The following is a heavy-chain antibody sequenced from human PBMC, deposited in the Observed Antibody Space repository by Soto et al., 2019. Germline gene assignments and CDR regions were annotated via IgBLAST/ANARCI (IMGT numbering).Heavy chain of an antibody. CDR1: GFTFSNYP. CDR3: AKVGSGWYYFDY. D-gene: IGHD6-19*01. Sequence: PVGSLRLSCAASGFTFSNYPMSWVRQAPGKGLEWVSGMSGSGASTYYADSVKGRFTISRDNSKNTLYLQMNSLRGEDTAIYYCAKVGSGWYYFDYWGQGTLVTASS. J-gene: IGHJ4*02. V-gene: IGHV3-23*01. CDR2: MSGSGAST.